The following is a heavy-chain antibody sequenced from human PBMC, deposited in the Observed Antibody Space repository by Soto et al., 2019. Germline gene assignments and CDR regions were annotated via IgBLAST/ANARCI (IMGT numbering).Heavy chain of an antibody. D-gene: IGHD2-15*01. CDR2: IKSKTDGGTT. CDR3: AAYSLLDY. J-gene: IGHJ4*02. V-gene: IGHV3-15*01. CDR1: GFTFNNAW. Sequence: GGSLRLSCAASGFTFNNAWMNWVRQAPGRGLEWVGRIKSKTDGGTTDYAAYVKGRFTISRDDSKNTLYLQMNSLKTEDTGVYYCAAYSLLDYWGQGXLVTVYS.